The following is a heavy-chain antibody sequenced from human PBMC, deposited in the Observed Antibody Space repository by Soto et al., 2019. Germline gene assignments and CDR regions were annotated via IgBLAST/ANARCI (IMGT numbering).Heavy chain of an antibody. CDR1: GGSISSGGYY. CDR2: IYYSGST. CDR3: ARGELRFWFDP. Sequence: QVQLQESGPGLVKPSQTLSLTCTVSGGSISSGGYYWSWIRQHPGKGLEWIGYIYYSGSTYYNPSRKCRVTISVDTSKNQFSLKLSSVTAAAPAVYYCARGELRFWFDPWGQGTLVTVSS. V-gene: IGHV4-31*03. D-gene: IGHD1-26*01. J-gene: IGHJ5*02.